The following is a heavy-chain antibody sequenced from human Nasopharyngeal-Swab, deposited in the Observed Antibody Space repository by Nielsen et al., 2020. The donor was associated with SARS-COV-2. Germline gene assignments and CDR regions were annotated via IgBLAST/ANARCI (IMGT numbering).Heavy chain of an antibody. CDR3: AKEGAVLGSSPFDP. CDR1: GFTFTNHW. CDR2: INQAGSVQ. V-gene: IGHV3-7*03. D-gene: IGHD2-8*02. J-gene: IGHJ5*02. Sequence: GESLKISCAASGFTFTNHWMSWVRQAPGKGLEWLANINQAGSVQKYVDSVKGRFFISRDNSKNTLYLQMNSLRAEDTAVYYCAKEGAVLGSSPFDPWGQGTLVTVSA.